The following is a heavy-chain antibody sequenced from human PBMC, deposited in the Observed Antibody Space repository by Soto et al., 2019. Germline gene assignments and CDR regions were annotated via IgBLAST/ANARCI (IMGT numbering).Heavy chain of an antibody. D-gene: IGHD2-2*01. CDR2: ISAYNGNT. CDR3: ARDNGYCSSPRCFVGRSYTMDV. Sequence: QVQLVQSGAEVKKPGASVKVSCKASGYTFSSDGISWVRQAPGQGLEWMGWISAYNGNTNYAQKLQGRVTMTTDTSTSTAYMELRSLRSDDTAVYYCARDNGYCSSPRCFVGRSYTMDVWGQGTTVTVSS. J-gene: IGHJ6*02. V-gene: IGHV1-18*01. CDR1: GYTFSSDG.